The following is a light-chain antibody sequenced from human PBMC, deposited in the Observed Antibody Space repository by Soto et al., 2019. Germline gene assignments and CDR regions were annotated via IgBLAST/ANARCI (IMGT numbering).Light chain of an antibody. V-gene: IGKV1-5*03. Sequence: DIQMTQSPSTLSASVGDRVTITCRASQNINNLLAWFQQKPGKAPKFLIYKASSLESGVPSRVSGSGSGTEFTLTISSLQPDELATYYCQQFNAYPWTFGQGTKVEI. J-gene: IGKJ1*01. CDR3: QQFNAYPWT. CDR2: KAS. CDR1: QNINNL.